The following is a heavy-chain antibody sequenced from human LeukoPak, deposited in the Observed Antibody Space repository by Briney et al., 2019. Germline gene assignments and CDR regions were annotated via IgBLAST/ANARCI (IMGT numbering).Heavy chain of an antibody. V-gene: IGHV1-58*02. Sequence: ASVKVSCKASGFTSTSSAMQWVRQARGQRLEWIGWIVVGSGNTNYAQKLQERVTITRDMSTSTAYMELSSLRSEDTAVYYCAADRSGIYYGSGSYSRYYYMDVWGKGTTVTISS. CDR1: GFTSTSSA. D-gene: IGHD3-10*01. CDR2: IVVGSGNT. CDR3: AADRSGIYYGSGSYSRYYYMDV. J-gene: IGHJ6*03.